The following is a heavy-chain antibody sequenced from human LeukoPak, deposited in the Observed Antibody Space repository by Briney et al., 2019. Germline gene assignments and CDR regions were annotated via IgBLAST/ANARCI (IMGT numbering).Heavy chain of an antibody. CDR3: ARYTYYYGSGSPTA. J-gene: IGHJ5*02. CDR2: INPNSGDT. Sequence: ASVKVSCKASGYTFTSYGISWVRQAPGQGLEWMGWINPNSGDTNYAQQFQGRVTMTRDTSISTAYMELSRLRSDDTAVYYCARYTYYYGSGSPTAWGQGTLVTVSS. V-gene: IGHV1-2*02. CDR1: GYTFTSYG. D-gene: IGHD3-10*01.